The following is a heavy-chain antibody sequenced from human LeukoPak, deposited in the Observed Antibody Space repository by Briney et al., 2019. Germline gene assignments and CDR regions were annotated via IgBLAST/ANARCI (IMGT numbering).Heavy chain of an antibody. Sequence: SETLSLTCTVSGGSISSSSYYWGWIRQPPGKGLEWIGSIYYSGSTYYNPSLKSRVTISVDTSKNQFSLKLSSVAAADTAVYYCARHPSIYYDSSGYYDYWGQGTLVTVSS. CDR2: IYYSGST. V-gene: IGHV4-39*01. D-gene: IGHD3-22*01. CDR3: ARHPSIYYDSSGYYDY. CDR1: GGSISSSSYY. J-gene: IGHJ4*02.